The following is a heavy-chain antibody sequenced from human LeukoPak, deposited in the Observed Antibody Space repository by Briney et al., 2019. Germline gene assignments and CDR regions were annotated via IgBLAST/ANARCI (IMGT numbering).Heavy chain of an antibody. CDR3: AREAFDYYGSGSYPALFDY. J-gene: IGHJ4*02. D-gene: IGHD3-10*01. V-gene: IGHV4-39*07. Sequence: SRVTISVDTSKNQFSLKLSSVTAADTAVYYCAREAFDYYGSGSYPALFDYWGQGSLVTVSS.